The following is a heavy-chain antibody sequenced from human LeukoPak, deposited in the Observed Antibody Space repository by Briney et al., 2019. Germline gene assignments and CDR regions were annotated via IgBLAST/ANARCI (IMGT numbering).Heavy chain of an antibody. CDR3: ARGNPFSGRFNY. CDR1: GYTFTGYY. V-gene: IGHV1-2*02. J-gene: IGHJ4*02. D-gene: IGHD3-10*01. Sequence: ASVNVSCKASGYTFTGYYMHWVRQAPGQGLEWMGWINPNSGDTNYAQKLQGRVTMTRDTSISTAYMELSSLRSDDTAVYYFARGNPFSGRFNYWGQGPLSPSPQ. CDR2: INPNSGDT.